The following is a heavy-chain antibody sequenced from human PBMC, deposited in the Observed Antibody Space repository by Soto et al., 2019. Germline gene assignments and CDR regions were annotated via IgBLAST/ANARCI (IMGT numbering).Heavy chain of an antibody. D-gene: IGHD6-19*01. CDR3: VRHQRYSSGWYIDY. CDR1: GGSINSANYY. CDR2: VYYRGTT. J-gene: IGHJ4*02. V-gene: IGHV4-39*01. Sequence: SETLSLTCTVSGGSINSANYYWGWIRQPPGKGLEWIGNVYYRGTTYYNPSLKGRVTISVDTSKNQFSLTLSSVTAADSAVFFCVRHQRYSSGWYIDYWGQGTPVTVSS.